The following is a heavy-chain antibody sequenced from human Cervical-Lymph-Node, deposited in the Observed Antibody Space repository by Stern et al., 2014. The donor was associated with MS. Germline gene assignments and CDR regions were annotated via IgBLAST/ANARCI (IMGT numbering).Heavy chain of an antibody. CDR2: MRPNSDSS. CDR1: GYTFTDYE. V-gene: IGHV1-8*01. Sequence: VQLVQSGAEVTKPGASVKVSCKTSGYTFTDYEINWVRQAPGQGLEWMGWMRPNSDSSGSAQRFQGRVTMTRNTSINTAYMELSSLRSEDTAVYYCAREGVIVGPNRFDSWGQGTLVIVSS. CDR3: AREGVIVGPNRFDS. D-gene: IGHD1-26*01. J-gene: IGHJ4*02.